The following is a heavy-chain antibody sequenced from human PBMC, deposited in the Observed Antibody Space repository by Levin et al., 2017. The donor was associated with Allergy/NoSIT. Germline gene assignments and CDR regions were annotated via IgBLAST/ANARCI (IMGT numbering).Heavy chain of an antibody. CDR3: ARDSSGDPSRGYYYMDV. Sequence: GGSLRLSCAASGFTFSDHNINWVRQAPGKGLEWVSYISSGSITIYYADSVKGRFTISRDNAKNSLYLQMNSLRAEDTALYYCARDSSGDPSRGYYYMDVWGKGTTVTVSS. J-gene: IGHJ6*03. CDR2: ISSGSITI. CDR1: GFTFSDHN. D-gene: IGHD1-26*01. V-gene: IGHV3-48*01.